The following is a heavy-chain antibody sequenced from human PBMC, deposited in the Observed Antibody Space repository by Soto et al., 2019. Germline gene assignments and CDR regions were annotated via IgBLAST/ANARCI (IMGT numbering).Heavy chain of an antibody. V-gene: IGHV3-48*02. CDR3: AKGPHPIIVWPYYFDS. D-gene: IGHD2-15*01. J-gene: IGHJ4*02. CDR2: ISPRGDNI. Sequence: PGGSLRLSCVSSGFSLANFPMNWVRQTPGKGLEWISYISPRGDNIYYTESVKGRFTISRDNARNSLYLQMNSLRDEDAALYYCAKGPHPIIVWPYYFDSWGQGVPVTVSS. CDR1: GFSLANFP.